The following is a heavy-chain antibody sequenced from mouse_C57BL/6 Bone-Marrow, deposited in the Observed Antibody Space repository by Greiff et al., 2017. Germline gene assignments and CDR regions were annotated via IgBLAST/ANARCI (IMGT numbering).Heavy chain of an antibody. V-gene: IGHV1-61*01. J-gene: IGHJ4*01. CDR1: GYTFTSYW. D-gene: IGHD1-1*02. Sequence: QVHVKQPGAELVRPGSSVKLSCKASGYTFTSYWMDWVKQRPGQGLEWIGNIYPSDSETHYNQKFKDKATLAVDKSSSTAYMQLSSLTSEDSAVYYCARGGGRYAMDYWGQGTSVTVSS. CDR3: ARGGGRYAMDY. CDR2: IYPSDSET.